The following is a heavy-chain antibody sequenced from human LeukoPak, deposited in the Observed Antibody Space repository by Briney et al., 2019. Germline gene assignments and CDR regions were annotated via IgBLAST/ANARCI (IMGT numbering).Heavy chain of an antibody. CDR3: ARKTSITGTRATDY. V-gene: IGHV1-2*02. D-gene: IGHD1-7*01. Sequence: ASVKVSCKASGYTFTGYYMHWVRQAPGQGLEWMGSINPNTGGTNSAQKFQGRVTMTGDTSISTAYMELSRLRSDDTAVYYCARKTSITGTRATDYWGQGTLVTVSS. CDR1: GYTFTGYY. J-gene: IGHJ4*02. CDR2: INPNTGGT.